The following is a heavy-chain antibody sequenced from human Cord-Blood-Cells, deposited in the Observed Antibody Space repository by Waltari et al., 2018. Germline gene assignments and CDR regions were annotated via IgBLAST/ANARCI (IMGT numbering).Heavy chain of an antibody. V-gene: IGHV4-34*01. CDR1: GGSFSGYY. CDR2: INHSGST. D-gene: IGHD3-3*01. Sequence: QVQLQQWGAGLLKPSETLSLTCAVYGGSFSGYYWSWIRQPPGKGLEWIGEINHSGSTDYNPSLKMQVTISVDTAKNQFSLKLSSVTAADTAVYYCARAFGPNYYYYMDVWGKGTTVTVSS. J-gene: IGHJ6*03. CDR3: ARAFGPNYYYYMDV.